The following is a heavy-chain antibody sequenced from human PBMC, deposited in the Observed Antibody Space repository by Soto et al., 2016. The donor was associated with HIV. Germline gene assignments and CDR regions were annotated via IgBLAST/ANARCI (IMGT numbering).Heavy chain of an antibody. J-gene: IGHJ3*02. CDR3: ARTGRGVDTTYGKGAFDI. CDR1: GGTFSSYA. Sequence: QVQLVQSGAEVKKPGSSVKVSCKASGGTFSSYAISWVRQAPGQGLEWMGGIIPIFATANYAQKFQGRVTITADESTSTAYMELSSLRSEDTAVYYCARTGRGVDTTYGKGAFDIWAKGQWSRLF. CDR2: IIPIFATA. V-gene: IGHV1-69*01. D-gene: IGHD5-18*01.